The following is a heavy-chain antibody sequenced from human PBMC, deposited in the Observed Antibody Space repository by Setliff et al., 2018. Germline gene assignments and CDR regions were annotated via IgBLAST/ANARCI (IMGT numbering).Heavy chain of an antibody. J-gene: IGHJ3*02. Sequence: SETLSLTCAVYGGSFSTYFWSWIRQPPGKGLEWFGEIDHSGGANYNPSLESRVTMSVDTSKKEFSLKLTSVTAADTAMYYCRQAVVGRDVFDIWGQGTMVTVSS. CDR3: RQAVVGRDVFDI. V-gene: IGHV4-34*01. CDR2: IDHSGGA. D-gene: IGHD1-1*01. CDR1: GGSFSTYF.